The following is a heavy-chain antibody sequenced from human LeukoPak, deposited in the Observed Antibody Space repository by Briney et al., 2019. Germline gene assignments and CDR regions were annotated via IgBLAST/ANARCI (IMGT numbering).Heavy chain of an antibody. CDR1: GFTFSSYW. D-gene: IGHD1-1*01. CDR3: ARDMEPDAFDI. Sequence: PGGSLRLSCGASGFTFSSYWMSWVRQAPGKGLEWVGNIQPDGSEQYPVDSVKGRFTISRDTAKNSLYLQMNSLRAEDTALYYCARDMEPDAFDIWGQGTMVTVSS. V-gene: IGHV3-7*01. CDR2: IQPDGSEQ. J-gene: IGHJ3*02.